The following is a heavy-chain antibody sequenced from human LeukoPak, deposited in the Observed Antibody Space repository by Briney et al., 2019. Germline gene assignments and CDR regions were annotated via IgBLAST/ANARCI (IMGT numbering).Heavy chain of an antibody. CDR1: GYTFTSYG. D-gene: IGHD2-2*01. CDR2: INTNTGNP. V-gene: IGHV7-4-1*02. Sequence: ASVKVSCKASGYTFTSYGISWVRQAPGQGLEWMGWINTNTGNPTYAQGFTGRFVFSLDTSVSTAYLQISSLKAEDTAVYYCARGGSPIVVVPAANDYWGQGTLVTVSS. CDR3: ARGGSPIVVVPAANDY. J-gene: IGHJ4*02.